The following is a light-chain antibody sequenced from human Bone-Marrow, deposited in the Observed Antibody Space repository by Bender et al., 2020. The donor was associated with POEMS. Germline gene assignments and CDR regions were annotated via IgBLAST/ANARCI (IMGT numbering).Light chain of an antibody. V-gene: IGLV2-14*01. CDR1: SSDVGGYNY. CDR2: EGS. CDR3: SSYTSSSTPWV. J-gene: IGLJ3*02. Sequence: QSALTQPASVAGSPGQSITISCTGTSSDVGGYNYVSWYQQHPGKAPKVMIYEGSKRPSGVSNRFSASKSANTASLTISGLQAEDEADYYCSSYTSSSTPWVFGGGTKLTVL.